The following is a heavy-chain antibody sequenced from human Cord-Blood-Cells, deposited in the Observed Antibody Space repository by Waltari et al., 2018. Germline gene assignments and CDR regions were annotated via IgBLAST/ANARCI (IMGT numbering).Heavy chain of an antibody. J-gene: IGHJ4*02. Sequence: QVQLVESGGGGVQPVRSLRLSCAASGFTFSSYAMHWVRQAPGKGLGWGAVISYDGSNKYYADSVKVRFTISRDNSKNTLYLQMNSLRAEDTAVYYCASGYDILTGYSYFDYWGQGTLVTVSS. D-gene: IGHD3-9*01. V-gene: IGHV3-30*04. CDR1: GFTFSSYA. CDR2: ISYDGSNK. CDR3: ASGYDILTGYSYFDY.